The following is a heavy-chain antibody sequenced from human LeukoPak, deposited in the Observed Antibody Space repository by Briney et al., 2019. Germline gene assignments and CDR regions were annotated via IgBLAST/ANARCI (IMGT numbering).Heavy chain of an antibody. CDR2: VYHSGGA. J-gene: IGHJ4*01. Sequence: SETLSLTCAVSGASIASHRWWSWVRQPPRKGLEWIGEVYHSGGANYKPSLKSRVTISVDTSRNHFSLKLTSVTAADTAVYFCAYNRNFALDNWGQGTLVTVSS. CDR3: AYNRNFALDN. V-gene: IGHV4/OR15-8*01. D-gene: IGHD1-14*01. CDR1: GASIASHRW.